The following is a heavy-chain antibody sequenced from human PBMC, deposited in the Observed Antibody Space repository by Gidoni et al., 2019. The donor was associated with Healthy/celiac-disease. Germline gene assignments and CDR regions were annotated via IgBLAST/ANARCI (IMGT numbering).Heavy chain of an antibody. Sequence: QVQLQQWGAGLLKPSETLSLTCAVYGGSFSGYYWSWIRQPPGKGLEWIGEINHSGSTTYNPSLKSRVTISVDTSKNQFSLKLSSVTAADTAVYYCARGLKSWDYYYRDVWGKGTTVTVSS. CDR1: GGSFSGYY. CDR3: ARGLKSWDYYYRDV. D-gene: IGHD6-13*01. CDR2: INHSGST. V-gene: IGHV4-34*01. J-gene: IGHJ6*03.